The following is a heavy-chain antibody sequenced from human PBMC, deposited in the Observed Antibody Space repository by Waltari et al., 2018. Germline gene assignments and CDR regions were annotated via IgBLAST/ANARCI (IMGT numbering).Heavy chain of an antibody. J-gene: IGHJ4*02. D-gene: IGHD3-10*01. CDR2: IYHSGRT. CDR1: GYSIRSGYY. V-gene: IGHV4-38-2*02. CDR3: AREPAYGSGFPDY. Sequence: QVQLQESGPGLVKPSETLSLTCAVSGYSIRSGYYWGWIRQPPGKGLGGIGSIYHSGRTYYNPSLKRRVTIAVETSKNQFALKLSSVTAAETAVYYCAREPAYGSGFPDYWGQGTLVTVSS.